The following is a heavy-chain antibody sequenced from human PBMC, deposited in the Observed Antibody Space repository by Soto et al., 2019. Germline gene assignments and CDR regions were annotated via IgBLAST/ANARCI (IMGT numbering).Heavy chain of an antibody. D-gene: IGHD1-20*01. CDR2: ISYDGSNK. J-gene: IGHJ4*02. Sequence: PGGSLRLSCAASGFTFSSYGMHWVRQAPGKGLEWVAVISYDGSNKYYADSVKGRFTISRDNSKNTLYLQMNSLRAEDTAVYYCAKDPGGVTGTGEYWGQGTLVTVSS. CDR3: AKDPGGVTGTGEY. V-gene: IGHV3-30*18. CDR1: GFTFSSYG.